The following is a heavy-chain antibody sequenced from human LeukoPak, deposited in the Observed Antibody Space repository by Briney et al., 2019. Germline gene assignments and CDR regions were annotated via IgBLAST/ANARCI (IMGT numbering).Heavy chain of an antibody. Sequence: GGSLRLSCAASGFTFSGFWMSWVRQAPGKGLEWVANIRQDGGDKYYVDSVKGRFTISRDNTKNSLDLQMSSLRVEDTAVYYCARCRGTSCFNFDYWGQGTLVTVSS. D-gene: IGHD2-2*01. CDR1: GFTFSGFW. J-gene: IGHJ4*02. CDR2: IRQDGGDK. CDR3: ARCRGTSCFNFDY. V-gene: IGHV3-7*03.